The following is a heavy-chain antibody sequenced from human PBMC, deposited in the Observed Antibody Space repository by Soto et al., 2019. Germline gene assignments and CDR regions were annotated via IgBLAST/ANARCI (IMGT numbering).Heavy chain of an antibody. CDR3: AKFPAYSSNSYPSPPLN. CDR2: ITGGGGGT. V-gene: IGHV3-23*01. D-gene: IGHD6-13*01. CDR1: GFTFSTYA. J-gene: IGHJ4*02. Sequence: GGSLRLSCAAPGFTFSTYAMSWVRQAPGTGLEWVSAITGGGGGTYYADSVKGRFTISRDNSKNTLYLQMSGLRAEDTALYYCAKFPAYSSNSYPSPPLNWGQGTLVTVSS.